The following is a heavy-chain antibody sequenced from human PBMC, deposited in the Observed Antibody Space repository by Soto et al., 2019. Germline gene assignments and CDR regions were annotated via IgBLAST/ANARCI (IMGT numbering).Heavy chain of an antibody. J-gene: IGHJ4*02. CDR3: ASIGSYRSFDY. Sequence: SETLSLTCAVYGGSFSGYYWSWIRQPPGKGLEWIGEINHSGSTNYNPSLKSRVTISVDTSKNQFSLKLSSVTAADTAVYYCASIGSYRSFDYWGQGTLVTVPQ. V-gene: IGHV4-34*01. CDR2: INHSGST. D-gene: IGHD1-26*01. CDR1: GGSFSGYY.